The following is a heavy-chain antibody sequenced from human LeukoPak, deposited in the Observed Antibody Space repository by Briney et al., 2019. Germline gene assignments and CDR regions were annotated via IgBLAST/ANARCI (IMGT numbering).Heavy chain of an antibody. CDR2: IKQDGSEK. J-gene: IGHJ4*02. V-gene: IGHV3-7*03. CDR3: ARGTKYYDSSGYYHLPGD. CDR1: GFTFSIYW. Sequence: GGSLRLSCAASGFTFSIYWMSWLRQAPGKGPEWVANIKQDGSEKYYVDSVKGRFTISRDNAKNSLYLQMNSLRAEDTAVYYCARGTKYYDSSGYYHLPGDWGQGALVTVSS. D-gene: IGHD3-22*01.